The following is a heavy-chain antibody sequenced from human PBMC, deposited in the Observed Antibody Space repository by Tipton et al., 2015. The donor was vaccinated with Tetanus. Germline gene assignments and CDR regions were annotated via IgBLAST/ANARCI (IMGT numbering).Heavy chain of an antibody. Sequence: LRLSCTVSGGSISSYYWSWIRQPPGKGLEWIGYLSYIGTTNYNPSLESRVTISSDTSRNQFSLRLSSITAADTAIYYCARGGGDNWNFWPDWGQGTLVTVFS. CDR2: LSYIGTT. J-gene: IGHJ4*02. CDR1: GGSISSYY. CDR3: ARGGGDNWNFWPD. V-gene: IGHV4-59*01. D-gene: IGHD1-7*01.